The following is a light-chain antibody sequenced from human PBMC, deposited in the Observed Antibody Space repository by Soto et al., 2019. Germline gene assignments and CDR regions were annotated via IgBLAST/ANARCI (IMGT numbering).Light chain of an antibody. J-gene: IGLJ3*02. CDR2: LNSDGSH. Sequence: QSVLTQSPSASASLGASVKLTCTLSSGHSSYAIAWHQQQPEKGPRYLMKLNSDGSHSKGAGIPDRFSGSSSGAERYLTVSSLQSEDEADYYCQTWGTGPWVFGGGTKVTVL. CDR3: QTWGTGPWV. V-gene: IGLV4-69*01. CDR1: SGHSSYA.